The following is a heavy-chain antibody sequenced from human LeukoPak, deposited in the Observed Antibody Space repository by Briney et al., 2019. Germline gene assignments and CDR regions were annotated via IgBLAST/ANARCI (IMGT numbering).Heavy chain of an antibody. Sequence: SETLSLTCSVSGGSIKTYYWTWIRQPPGKGLEWIGYIHYSGSTDSNPSLMGRVTISLDTSKSQFSLELRSATAADTAVYYCVRDQSEFDSWGQGTVVTVSS. V-gene: IGHV4-59*01. J-gene: IGHJ4*02. CDR1: GGSIKTYY. CDR2: IHYSGST. CDR3: VRDQSEFDS.